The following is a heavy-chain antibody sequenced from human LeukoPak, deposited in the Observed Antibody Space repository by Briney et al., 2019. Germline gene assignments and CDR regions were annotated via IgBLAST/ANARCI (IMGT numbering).Heavy chain of an antibody. Sequence: ASVKVSCKASGYTFTSYGISWVRQAPGQGLEWMGWISAYNGNTNYAQKLQGRVTMTTDTSTSTAYMELRSLRSDDTAVYYCARDPGNTQGYCSSTSCYEASRRFDPWGQGTLVTVSS. V-gene: IGHV1-18*01. CDR1: GYTFTSYG. D-gene: IGHD2-2*01. CDR3: ARDPGNTQGYCSSTSCYEASRRFDP. J-gene: IGHJ5*02. CDR2: ISAYNGNT.